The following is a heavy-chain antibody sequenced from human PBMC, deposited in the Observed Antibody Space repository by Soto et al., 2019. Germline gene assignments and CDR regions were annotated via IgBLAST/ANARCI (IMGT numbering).Heavy chain of an antibody. CDR3: AKEDTDSSPAAFDI. J-gene: IGHJ3*02. CDR1: GFPFSKYV. D-gene: IGHD3-22*01. Sequence: QVQLVESGGGVVQPGRSLRLSCAASGFPFSKYVIHWVRQAPGKGLEWVAYISYDGSDKYYGDSVKGRFTISRDNSKNTLLLQMDSLRPENTAVYYCAKEDTDSSPAAFDIWGQGTMVTVSS. CDR2: ISYDGSDK. V-gene: IGHV3-33*05.